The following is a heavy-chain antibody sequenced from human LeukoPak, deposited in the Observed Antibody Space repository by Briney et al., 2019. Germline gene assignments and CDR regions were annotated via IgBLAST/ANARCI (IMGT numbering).Heavy chain of an antibody. Sequence: SQTLSLTCVVSGDSVSSKNGAWNWIRQSPSRGLEWLGRTYYRSKWYNDYAESVEGRMTISQDTSKNQYSLHLNSVTPDDTAVYYCARDFGTTGWHTFDYWGQGTLVTVSS. J-gene: IGHJ4*02. CDR2: TYYRSKWYN. V-gene: IGHV6-1*01. CDR3: ARDFGTTGWHTFDY. CDR1: GDSVSSKNGA. D-gene: IGHD6-19*01.